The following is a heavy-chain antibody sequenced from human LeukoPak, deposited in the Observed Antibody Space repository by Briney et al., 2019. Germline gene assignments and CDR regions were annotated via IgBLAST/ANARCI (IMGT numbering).Heavy chain of an antibody. CDR1: GDSVSSNSAA. Sequence: SQTLSLTCAIPGDSVSSNSAAWNWIRQSPSRGLEWLGRTYYRSKWYNDYAVSAKSRITINPDTSKNQFSLQLNSVTPEDTAVYYCARDRGPVGAKSYFDYWGQGTLVTVSS. V-gene: IGHV6-1*01. J-gene: IGHJ4*02. CDR2: TYYRSKWYN. D-gene: IGHD1-26*01. CDR3: ARDRGPVGAKSYFDY.